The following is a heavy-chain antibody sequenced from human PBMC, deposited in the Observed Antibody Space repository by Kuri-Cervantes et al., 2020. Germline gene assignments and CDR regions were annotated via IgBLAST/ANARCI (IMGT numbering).Heavy chain of an antibody. D-gene: IGHD5-12*01. J-gene: IGHJ5*02. Sequence: GESLKISCAASGFTVSSNYMSWVRQAPGKGLEWVSVIYSGGSTYYADSVKGRFTISRDNSKNTLYLQMNSLRAEDTAVYYCAKQFILATYEFDPWGQGTLVTVSS. CDR2: IYSGGST. V-gene: IGHV3-53*01. CDR1: GFTVSSNY. CDR3: AKQFILATYEFDP.